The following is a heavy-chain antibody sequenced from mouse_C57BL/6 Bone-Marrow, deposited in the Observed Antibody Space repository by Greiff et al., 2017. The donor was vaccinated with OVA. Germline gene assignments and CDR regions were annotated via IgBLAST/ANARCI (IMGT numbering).Heavy chain of an antibody. CDR2: IDPSDSYT. V-gene: IGHV1-59*01. CDR1: GYTFTSYW. J-gene: IGHJ4*01. D-gene: IGHD1-1*01. CDR3: ARSNYYGSRDAMDY. Sequence: QVQLQQPGAELVRPGTSVKLYCKASGYTFTSYWMHWVKQRPGQGLEWIGVIDPSDSYTNYNQKFKGKATLTVDTSSSTAYMQLSSLTSEDSAVYYCARSNYYGSRDAMDYWGQGTSVTVSS.